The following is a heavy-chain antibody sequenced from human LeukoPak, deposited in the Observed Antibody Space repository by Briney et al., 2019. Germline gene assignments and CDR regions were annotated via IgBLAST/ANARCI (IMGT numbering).Heavy chain of an antibody. CDR1: GYSISRGYY. D-gene: IGHD2-2*01. V-gene: IGHV4-38-2*02. CDR2: IYHSGST. J-gene: IGHJ6*03. CDR3: AREIYCSSTSCQGYYYMDV. Sequence: SETLSLTCAVSGYSISRGYYWGWIRQPPGKGLEWIGSIYHSGSTYYNPSLKSRVTISVDTSKNQFSLKLSSVTAADTAVYYCAREIYCSSTSCQGYYYMDVWGKGATVTVSS.